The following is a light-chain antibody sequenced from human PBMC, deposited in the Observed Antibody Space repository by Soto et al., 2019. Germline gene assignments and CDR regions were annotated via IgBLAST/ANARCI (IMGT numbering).Light chain of an antibody. CDR1: HDFFIY. V-gene: IGKV1-9*01. CDR2: ASS. Sequence: IPLTQSPSYLSASVGDRVSIXCRASHDFFIYIAWFQQSPGKARKQLIYASSTLYTGVPSRFSGSGSGTDFALTITSLQAEDFATYYCQQLRMYPSTFGGGTKVDIK. J-gene: IGKJ4*01. CDR3: QQLRMYPST.